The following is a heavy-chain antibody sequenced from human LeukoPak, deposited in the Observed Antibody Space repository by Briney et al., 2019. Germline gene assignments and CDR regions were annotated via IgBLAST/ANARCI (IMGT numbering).Heavy chain of an antibody. V-gene: IGHV4-59*12. D-gene: IGHD3-10*01. Sequence: SETLSLTCTVSGGSISSYYWSWIRQPPGKGLEWIGYIYYSGSTNYNPSLKSRVTISVDTSKNQFSLKVSSVTAADTAVYYCARGRGGYYYGSGSRGYYFDYWGQGTLVTVSS. CDR2: IYYSGST. J-gene: IGHJ4*02. CDR3: ARGRGGYYYGSGSRGYYFDY. CDR1: GGSISSYY.